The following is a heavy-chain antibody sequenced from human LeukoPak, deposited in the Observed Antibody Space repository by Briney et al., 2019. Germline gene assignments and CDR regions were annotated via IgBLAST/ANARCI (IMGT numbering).Heavy chain of an antibody. CDR1: GYSIISDYF. D-gene: IGHD2-15*01. CDR2: IFHSGDV. J-gene: IGHJ4*02. CDR3: ARVVASTSIDS. Sequence: SETLSLTCIVFGYSIISDYFWGWVRQPPGKGPEWIGSIFHSGDVYYNPSLKSRVTLSVEPSKNRLSLKLTSVTAADTAIYYCARVVASTSIDSWGQGTRVTVSS. V-gene: IGHV4-38-2*02.